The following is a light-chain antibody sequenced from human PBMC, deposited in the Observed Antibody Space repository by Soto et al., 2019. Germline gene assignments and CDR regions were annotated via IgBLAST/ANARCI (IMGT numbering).Light chain of an antibody. Sequence: VITQSPATLSVSPGETATLSCRASQRIRSYLALYQQKPGQAPRLRIYVASMRATGVPTRFSGSGSGTEFTLTISSLPSEDFAVYYCQLYNSYAADYDFG. CDR3: QLYNSYAADYD. CDR2: VAS. V-gene: IGKV3-15*01. J-gene: IGKJ2*01. CDR1: QRIRSY.